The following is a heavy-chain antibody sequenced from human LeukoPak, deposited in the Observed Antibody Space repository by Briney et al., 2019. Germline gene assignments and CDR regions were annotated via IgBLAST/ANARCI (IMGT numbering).Heavy chain of an antibody. CDR1: GFTFSSYA. CDR3: TKVRAGFLEWFGAFDI. J-gene: IGHJ3*02. Sequence: GGSLRLSCAASGFTFSSYAMSWVRQAPGKGLEWVSAISGSGGSTYYADSVKGRFTISRDNSKNTLYLQMNSLRAEDTAVYYCTKVRAGFLEWFGAFDIWGQGTMVTVSS. CDR2: ISGSGGST. D-gene: IGHD3-3*01. V-gene: IGHV3-23*01.